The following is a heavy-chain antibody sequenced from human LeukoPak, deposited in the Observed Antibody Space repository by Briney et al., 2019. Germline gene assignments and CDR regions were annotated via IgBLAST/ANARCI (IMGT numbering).Heavy chain of an antibody. D-gene: IGHD2-15*01. Sequence: GGSLKLSCAASGFDFSGFYMRWVRQASGRGLEWVGLIRSKPSSYTTVYAASVKGRFTISRDDSKNTAYLQMNSLKAEDTAVYYCIRQECSGGSCSYVDYWGQGTLVTVSS. V-gene: IGHV3-73*01. CDR2: IRSKPSSYTT. CDR1: GFDFSGFY. J-gene: IGHJ4*02. CDR3: IRQECSGGSCSYVDY.